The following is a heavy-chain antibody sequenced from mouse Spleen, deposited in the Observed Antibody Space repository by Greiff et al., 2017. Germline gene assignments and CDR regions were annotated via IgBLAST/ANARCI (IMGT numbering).Heavy chain of an antibody. V-gene: IGHV1-53*01. D-gene: IGHD4-1*01. CDR3: ARELGPLRWFAY. Sequence: QVQLQQSGTELVKPGASVKLSCKASGYTFTSYWMHWVKQRPGQGLEWIGNINPSNGGTNYNEKFKSKATLTVDKSSSTAYMQLSSLTSEDSAVYYCARELGPLRWFAYWGQGTLVTVSA. CDR1: GYTFTSYW. J-gene: IGHJ3*01. CDR2: INPSNGGT.